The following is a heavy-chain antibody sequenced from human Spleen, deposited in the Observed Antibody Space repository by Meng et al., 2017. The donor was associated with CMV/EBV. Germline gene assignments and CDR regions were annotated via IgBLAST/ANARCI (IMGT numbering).Heavy chain of an antibody. D-gene: IGHD1-14*01. Sequence: QWELQLVDATLLLPSASPSFACSLSGGSLSGFCWSRIRQPAGKGLEWIGEINHSGSTNYNPSLKTRVTISVDTSKNQISLKLSSVTAADSAVYYCARTGKGDYWGQGTLVTVSS. CDR1: GGSLSGFC. CDR2: INHSGST. CDR3: ARTGKGDY. V-gene: IGHV4-34*01. J-gene: IGHJ4*02.